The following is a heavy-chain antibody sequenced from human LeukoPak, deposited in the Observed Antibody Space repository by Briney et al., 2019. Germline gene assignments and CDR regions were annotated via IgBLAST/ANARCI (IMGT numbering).Heavy chain of an antibody. J-gene: IGHJ4*02. D-gene: IGHD6-19*01. Sequence: SETLSLTCTVSGDSINSDYWNWIRQPPGKGLEWIGFIYYSGSTNYNPSLKSRVTISVDASKNQFSLKLSSVTAADTAVYYCATSYSSGWAFDYWGQGTLVTVSS. CDR1: GDSINSDY. CDR3: ATSYSSGWAFDY. CDR2: IYYSGST. V-gene: IGHV4-59*08.